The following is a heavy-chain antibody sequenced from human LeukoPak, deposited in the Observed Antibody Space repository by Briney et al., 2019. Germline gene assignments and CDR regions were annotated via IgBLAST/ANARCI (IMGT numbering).Heavy chain of an antibody. J-gene: IGHJ5*02. V-gene: IGHV1-8*01. CDR1: GYTFTSYD. D-gene: IGHD3-9*01. Sequence: ASVKVSCKASGYTFTSYDINWVRQATGQGLEWMGWMNPNSGNTGYAQKFQGRVTMTRNTSISTAYMELSSLRSEDTAVYYCARGKYYDILTGSNRFDPWGQGTLVTVSS. CDR2: MNPNSGNT. CDR3: ARGKYYDILTGSNRFDP.